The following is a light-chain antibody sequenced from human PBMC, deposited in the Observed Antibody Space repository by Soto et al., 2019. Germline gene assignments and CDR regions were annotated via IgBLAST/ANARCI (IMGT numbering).Light chain of an antibody. V-gene: IGLV2-14*01. CDR3: SAYTSSSTDV. CDR2: EVS. CDR1: SSDVGGYNY. J-gene: IGLJ1*01. Sequence: QSVLTQPASVSGSPGQSITISCTGTSSDVGGYNYVSWYQQHPGKAPKLMIYEVSNRPSGVSNRFSGSKSGNTASLTISGRQAEAEADHYCSAYTSSSTDVFVTGTKVSV.